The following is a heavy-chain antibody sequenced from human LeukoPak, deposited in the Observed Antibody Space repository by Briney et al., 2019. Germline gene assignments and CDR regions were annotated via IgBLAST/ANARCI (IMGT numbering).Heavy chain of an antibody. CDR1: GASISSYY. D-gene: IGHD6-19*01. Sequence: SETLSLTCTVSGASISSYYWSWIRQPPGKGLEWIDFIFHSGSTNSNPSLKSRVTMSVDTSKYQFSLRPSSVTAADTAVYYCARRYSSGWYDHWGQGTLVTVSS. J-gene: IGHJ5*02. CDR2: IFHSGST. CDR3: ARRYSSGWYDH. V-gene: IGHV4-59*08.